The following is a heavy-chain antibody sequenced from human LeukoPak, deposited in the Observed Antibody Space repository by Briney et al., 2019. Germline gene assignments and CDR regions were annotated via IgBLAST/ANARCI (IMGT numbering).Heavy chain of an antibody. D-gene: IGHD6-19*01. J-gene: IGHJ6*03. CDR2: ISSSSTI. V-gene: IGHV3-48*01. Sequence: GGSLRLSCAASGFTFSSYSMSWVRQAPGKGLEWVSYISSSSTIYYADSVKGRFTISRDNGKNSLYLQMNSLRAEDTAVYYCARRDSSVYYYYYMDVWGKGTTVTVSS. CDR1: GFTFSSYS. CDR3: ARRDSSVYYYYYMDV.